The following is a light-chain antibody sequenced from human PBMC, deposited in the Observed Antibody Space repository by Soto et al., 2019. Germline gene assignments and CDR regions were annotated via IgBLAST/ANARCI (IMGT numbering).Light chain of an antibody. Sequence: DIQMTQSPSSLSASVGDRVTITCRASQGISNYLAWYQQKPGKVPNLLIYAACTLQSGDPSRFSGSGAGTDYTLTISNLETKDVATYNCIKENSAPLSFGAWTKVEIK. J-gene: IGKJ4*01. CDR2: AAC. CDR1: QGISNY. CDR3: IKENSAPLS. V-gene: IGKV1-27*01.